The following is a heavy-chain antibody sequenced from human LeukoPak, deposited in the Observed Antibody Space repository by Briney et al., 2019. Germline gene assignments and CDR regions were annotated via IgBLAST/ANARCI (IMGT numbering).Heavy chain of an antibody. D-gene: IGHD5-12*01. CDR3: ARDKVATIKFGGYYYGMDV. CDR2: ISSSGSTI. V-gene: IGHV3-48*03. Sequence: PGGSLRLSCAASAFTFSSYEMNWVRQAPGRGLEWVSYISSSGSTIYYADSVKGRFTISRDNAKNSLYLQMNSLRAEDTAVYYCARDKVATIKFGGYYYGMDVWGQGTTVIVSS. J-gene: IGHJ6*02. CDR1: AFTFSSYE.